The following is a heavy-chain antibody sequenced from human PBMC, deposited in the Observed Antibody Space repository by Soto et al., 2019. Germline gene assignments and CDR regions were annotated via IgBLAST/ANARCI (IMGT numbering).Heavy chain of an antibody. J-gene: IGHJ3*02. Sequence: QVHLVQSGAEVRRPGASVKVSCQASGYTSPIYDIEWVRQATGQRLEWMGWMNPKKVNGYPAPKFQGRLTIPWNTSTTTAYMELTHLLSEDTAVDYCANDRTISPEGFDIWGQGNLVTVS. CDR3: ANDRTISPEGFDI. V-gene: IGHV1-8*01. CDR2: MNPKKVNG. D-gene: IGHD3-3*01. CDR1: GYTSPIYD.